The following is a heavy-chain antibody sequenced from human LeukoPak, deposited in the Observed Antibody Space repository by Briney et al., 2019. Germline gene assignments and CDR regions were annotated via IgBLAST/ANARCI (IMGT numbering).Heavy chain of an antibody. J-gene: IGHJ4*02. V-gene: IGHV4-39*01. D-gene: IGHD3-22*01. Sequence: SASLSLTCAVSSCSITRSNYYCGWIRKHPGKGLERIASIYYSGSTYYNPALKSLVTICVDTSKNQFSLKLSSVTAAYTAVYYCARHVNQNYYDCSCYANYFECWGQGTQVTVSS. CDR3: ARHVNQNYYDCSCYANYFEC. CDR1: SCSITRSNYY. CDR2: IYYSGST.